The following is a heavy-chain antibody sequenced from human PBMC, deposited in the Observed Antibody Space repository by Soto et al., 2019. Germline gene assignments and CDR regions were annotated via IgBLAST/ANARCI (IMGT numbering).Heavy chain of an antibody. CDR1: GYTFTSYD. CDR2: MNPNSGNT. CDR3: ARRDLDGGGDCYWP. V-gene: IGHV1-8*01. D-gene: IGHD2-21*01. Sequence: QVQLVQSGAEVKKPGASVKVSCKASGYTFTSYDINWVRQATGQGLEWMGCMNPNSGNTDYAQKFQGRVTLTRNTPTSTAYMELSSLRSENTAVYYCARRDLDGGGDCYWPWGQGTLVTVSA. J-gene: IGHJ5*02.